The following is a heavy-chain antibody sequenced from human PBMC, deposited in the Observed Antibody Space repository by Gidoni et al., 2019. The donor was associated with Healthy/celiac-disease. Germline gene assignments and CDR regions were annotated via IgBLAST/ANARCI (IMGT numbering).Heavy chain of an antibody. CDR1: GFTFSSYA. D-gene: IGHD6-19*01. Sequence: EVQLLESGGGLVQPGGSLRLSCAASGFTFSSYAMSWVRQAPGKGLEGVSAISGSGGSTYYADSVKGRFTISRDNSKNTLYLQMNSLRAEDTAVYYCAKGRQWLPDAFDIWGQGTMVTVSS. J-gene: IGHJ3*02. CDR2: ISGSGGST. CDR3: AKGRQWLPDAFDI. V-gene: IGHV3-23*01.